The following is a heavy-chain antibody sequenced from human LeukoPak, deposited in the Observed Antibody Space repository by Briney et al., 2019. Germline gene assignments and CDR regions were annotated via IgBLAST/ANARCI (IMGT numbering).Heavy chain of an antibody. J-gene: IGHJ4*02. CDR2: ISNSGGSR. CDR1: GFTFSSYA. CDR3: ARSGSHDY. D-gene: IGHD1-26*01. Sequence: GGSLRLSCAASGFTFSSYAMTWVRQAPGKGLEWVSAISNSGGSRFYADSVKGRFTLSRDNSRNTLYLQMNSLRADDTAVYYCARSGSHDYWGQGTLVTVSS. V-gene: IGHV3-23*01.